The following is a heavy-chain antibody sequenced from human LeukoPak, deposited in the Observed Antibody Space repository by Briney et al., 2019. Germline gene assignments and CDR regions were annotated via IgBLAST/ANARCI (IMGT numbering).Heavy chain of an antibody. Sequence: SETLSLTCAVSGYSISSSNWWGWIRQPPGKGLEWIGYIYYSGSIYYNPSLKSRVTMSVDTSKNQFSLKLSSVTAVDTAVYYCARQFGVVVPAAMSRFDYWGQGTLVTVSS. D-gene: IGHD2-2*01. J-gene: IGHJ4*02. V-gene: IGHV4-28*05. CDR1: GYSISSSNW. CDR3: ARQFGVVVPAAMSRFDY. CDR2: IYYSGSI.